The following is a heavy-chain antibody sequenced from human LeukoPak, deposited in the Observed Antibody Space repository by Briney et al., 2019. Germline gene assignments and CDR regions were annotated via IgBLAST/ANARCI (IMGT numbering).Heavy chain of an antibody. CDR3: ASLTTADAFDI. Sequence: SETLSLTCTVSGGSISSYYWSWIRQPPGKGLEWIGYIYYSGSTNSNPSLKSRVTISVDTSKNQFSLKLSSVTAADTAVFYCASLTTADAFDIWGQGTMVTVSS. D-gene: IGHD3-22*01. V-gene: IGHV4-59*01. CDR1: GGSISSYY. J-gene: IGHJ3*02. CDR2: IYYSGST.